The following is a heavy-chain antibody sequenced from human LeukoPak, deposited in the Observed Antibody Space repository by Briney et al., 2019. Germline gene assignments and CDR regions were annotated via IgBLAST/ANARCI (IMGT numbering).Heavy chain of an antibody. Sequence: GGSLRLSCAASGFTFSSYGMHWVRQAPGKGLEWVAVISYDGSNKYYADSVKGRFTISRDNSKNSLYLQMNSLRAEDTAVYYCASLRFLEWLISAAFDIWGQGTMVTVSS. D-gene: IGHD3-3*01. CDR1: GFTFSSYG. CDR3: ASLRFLEWLISAAFDI. CDR2: ISYDGSNK. V-gene: IGHV3-33*05. J-gene: IGHJ3*02.